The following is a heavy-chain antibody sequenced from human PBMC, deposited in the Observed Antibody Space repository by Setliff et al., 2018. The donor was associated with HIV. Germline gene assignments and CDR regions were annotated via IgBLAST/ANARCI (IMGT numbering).Heavy chain of an antibody. J-gene: IGHJ4*02. CDR2: IYTSGST. V-gene: IGHV4-4*07. CDR1: GSSISSYYY. CDR3: ARTRGYTYGYIDS. D-gene: IGHD5-18*01. Sequence: SETLSLTCTVSGSSISSYYYWSWIRQPAGKGLEWIGRIYTSGSTKYNPSLKSRVTMSVDTSKNQFSLKLSSVTAADTAVYYCARTRGYTYGYIDSWAQGTLVTVSS.